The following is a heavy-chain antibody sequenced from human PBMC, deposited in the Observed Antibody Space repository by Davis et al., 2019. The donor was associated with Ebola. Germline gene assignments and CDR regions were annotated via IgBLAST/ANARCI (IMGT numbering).Heavy chain of an antibody. J-gene: IGHJ4*02. CDR3: AREEYYDSSGYGY. D-gene: IGHD3-22*01. CDR1: GYSFTGYY. Sequence: MPGGSLRLSCKASGYSFTGYYMHWVRQAPGQGLEWMGWINPNSGGTNYAQKFQGRVTMTRDTSISTAYMELSRLRSDDTAVYYCAREEYYDSSGYGYWGQGTLVTVSS. V-gene: IGHV1-2*02. CDR2: INPNSGGT.